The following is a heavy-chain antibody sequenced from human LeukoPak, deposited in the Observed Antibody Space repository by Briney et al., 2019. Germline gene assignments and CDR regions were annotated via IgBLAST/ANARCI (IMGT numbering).Heavy chain of an antibody. D-gene: IGHD3-22*01. CDR3: ARVAGDSRLYYMDV. CDR2: IYTSGST. Sequence: SETLSLTCTVSGDSISSYYWSWIRQPAGKGLEWIGRIYTSGSTNYSPSLKSRVTMSVDTSKNQFSLKLSSVTAADTAVYYCARVAGDSRLYYMDVWGKGTTVTISS. V-gene: IGHV4-4*07. J-gene: IGHJ6*03. CDR1: GDSISSYY.